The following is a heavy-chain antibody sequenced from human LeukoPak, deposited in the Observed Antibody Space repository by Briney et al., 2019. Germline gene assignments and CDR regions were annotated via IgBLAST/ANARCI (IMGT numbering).Heavy chain of an antibody. Sequence: ASVKVSCKASGYTSTGYYMHWVRQAPGQGLEWMGRISPNSVGTNYAQKCQGSVTMTSDTSLSTAYMELSRLRSDDTAVYYGASILNTIFGVTEPPPWGQGTLVTVSS. V-gene: IGHV1-2*06. CDR1: GYTSTGYY. D-gene: IGHD3-3*01. CDR3: ASILNTIFGVTEPPP. CDR2: ISPNSVGT. J-gene: IGHJ5*02.